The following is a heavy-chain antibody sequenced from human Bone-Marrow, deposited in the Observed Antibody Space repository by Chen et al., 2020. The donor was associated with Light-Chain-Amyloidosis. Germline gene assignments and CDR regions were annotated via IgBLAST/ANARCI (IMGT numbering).Heavy chain of an antibody. V-gene: IGHV1-46*01. J-gene: IGHJ4*02. CDR2: INPDGGST. CDR3: ARGRRTVTTQYFDY. CDR1: GYTFTNHY. D-gene: IGHD4-17*01. Sequence: VKVSCKASGYTFTNHYIHWVRQAPGQGRELMGIINPDGGSTSYAQKFQGRVTMTRDTSATSVYMELSSLRSDDTAVYYCARGRRTVTTQYFDYWGQGTLVTVSS.